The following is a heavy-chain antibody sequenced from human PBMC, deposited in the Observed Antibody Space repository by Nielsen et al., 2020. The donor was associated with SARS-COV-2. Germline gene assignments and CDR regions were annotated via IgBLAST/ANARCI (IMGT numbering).Heavy chain of an antibody. Sequence: GESLKISCAASGFTFSSYGMHWVRQAPGKGLEWVSYISSSGSTIYYADSVKGRFTISRDNAKNSLYLQMNSLRAEDTAVYYCARDNDSSGYYYYYYYGMDVWGQGTTVTVSS. D-gene: IGHD3-22*01. J-gene: IGHJ6*02. V-gene: IGHV3-48*04. CDR3: ARDNDSSGYYYYYYYGMDV. CDR2: ISSSGSTI. CDR1: GFTFSSYG.